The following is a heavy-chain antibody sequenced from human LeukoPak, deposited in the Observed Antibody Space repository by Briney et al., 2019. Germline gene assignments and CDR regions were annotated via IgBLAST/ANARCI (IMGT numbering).Heavy chain of an antibody. V-gene: IGHV4-34*01. CDR1: GGSFSGYY. J-gene: IGHJ6*02. Sequence: SSETLSLTCAVYGGSFSGYYWSWIRQPPGKGLEWIGEINHSGSTNYNPSLKSRVTISVDTSKNQFSLKLSSVTAADTAVYYCARGYRLLSIYYYGMDVWGQGTTVTVSS. CDR2: INHSGST. CDR3: ARGYRLLSIYYYGMDV. D-gene: IGHD2-2*01.